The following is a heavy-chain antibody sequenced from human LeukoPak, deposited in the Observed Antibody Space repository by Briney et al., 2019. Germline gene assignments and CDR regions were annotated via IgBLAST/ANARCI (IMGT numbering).Heavy chain of an antibody. J-gene: IGHJ4*02. Sequence: QPGGSLRLSCTASGFTFGDYAMSWVRQAPGKGLEWVGFIRSKAYGGTTEYAASVKGRFTISRDDSKSIAYLQMNSLKTEDTAVYYRTRVRFSYYYGSGSYTPLDYWGQGTLVTVSS. CDR2: IRSKAYGGTT. V-gene: IGHV3-49*04. D-gene: IGHD3-10*01. CDR3: TRVRFSYYYGSGSYTPLDY. CDR1: GFTFGDYA.